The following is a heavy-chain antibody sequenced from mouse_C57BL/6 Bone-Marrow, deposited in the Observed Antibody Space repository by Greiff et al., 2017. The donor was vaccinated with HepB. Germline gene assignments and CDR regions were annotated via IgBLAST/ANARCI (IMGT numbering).Heavy chain of an antibody. Sequence: QVTLKESGAELVKPGASVKISCKASGYASSSYWMNWVKQRPGKGLEWIGQIYPGDGDTNYNGKFKGKATLTADKSSSTAYMQRSSLTSEDSAVYFCARRGYSNYEDYWGQGTTLTVSS. D-gene: IGHD2-5*01. V-gene: IGHV1-80*01. CDR2: IYPGDGDT. CDR3: ARRGYSNYEDY. CDR1: GYASSSYW. J-gene: IGHJ2*01.